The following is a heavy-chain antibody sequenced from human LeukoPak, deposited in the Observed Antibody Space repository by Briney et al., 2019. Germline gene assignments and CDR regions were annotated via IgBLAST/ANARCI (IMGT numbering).Heavy chain of an antibody. CDR1: GGSISSYY. J-gene: IGHJ4*02. D-gene: IGHD6-19*01. CDR3: ARGSSGWWTVDY. CDR2: IFFGGSV. V-gene: IGHV4-59*08. Sequence: PSETLSLTCTVSGGSISSYYWNWIRQPPGKGLEWLGYIFFGGSVNYNPSLKSRVTISVGTSKNQFALNLSSVTAADTALYYCARGSSGWWTVDYWGQGALVTVSS.